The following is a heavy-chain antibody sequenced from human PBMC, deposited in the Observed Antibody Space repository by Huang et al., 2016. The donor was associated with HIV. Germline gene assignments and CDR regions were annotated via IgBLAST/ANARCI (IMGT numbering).Heavy chain of an antibody. V-gene: IGHV1-8*01. Sequence: QLAQSGAEVKKPGASVKVSCKASGYTFTNYDIHWVRQASGQGLEWMGLMSPKSSNVGDTKKFQGRVSILVNSSINTSYLEVISLTSEDTAVYYCARGFGINYNHEAFDVWGQGTMVTVSS. CDR3: ARGFGINYNHEAFDV. D-gene: IGHD3-10*01. CDR2: MSPKSSNV. J-gene: IGHJ3*01. CDR1: GYTFTNYD.